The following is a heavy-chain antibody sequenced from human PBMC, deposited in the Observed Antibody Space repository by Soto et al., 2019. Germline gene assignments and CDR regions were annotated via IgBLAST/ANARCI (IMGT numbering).Heavy chain of an antibody. J-gene: IGHJ2*01. V-gene: IGHV3-21*01. CDR1: GFTFSSYS. D-gene: IGHD5-18*01. Sequence: GGSLRLSCAASGFTFSSYSMNWVRQAPGKGLEWVSSISSSSSYIYYADSVKGRFTISRDNAKNSLYLQMNSLRAEDTAVYYCARVGDRGYSYGRGYWYFDLWGRGTLVTVSS. CDR2: ISSSSSYI. CDR3: ARVGDRGYSYGRGYWYFDL.